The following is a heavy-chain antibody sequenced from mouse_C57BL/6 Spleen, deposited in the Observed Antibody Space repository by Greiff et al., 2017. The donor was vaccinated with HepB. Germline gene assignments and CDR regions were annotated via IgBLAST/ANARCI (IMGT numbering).Heavy chain of an antibody. Sequence: QVQLKQPGAELVKPGASVKLSCKASGYTFTSYWMHWVKQRPGRGLEWIGRIDPNSGGTKYNEKFKSKATLTVDKPSSTAYMQLSSLTSEDSAVYYCARGGRNSNYYFDYWGQGTTLTVSS. CDR3: ARGGRNSNYYFDY. D-gene: IGHD2-5*01. J-gene: IGHJ2*01. CDR1: GYTFTSYW. V-gene: IGHV1-72*01. CDR2: IDPNSGGT.